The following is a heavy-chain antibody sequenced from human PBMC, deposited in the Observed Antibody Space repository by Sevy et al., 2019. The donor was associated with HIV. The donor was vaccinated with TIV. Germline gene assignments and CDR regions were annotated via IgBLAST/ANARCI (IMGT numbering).Heavy chain of an antibody. J-gene: IGHJ6*02. D-gene: IGHD2-15*01. CDR3: ARDGGSYCSGGSCYYYYGMDV. CDR2: IKQDGSEK. Sequence: GGSLRLSCAASGFTFSSYWMSWVRQAPGKGLEWVANIKQDGSEKYYVDSVKGRFTISRGNAKNSLYLQMNSLRAEDTAVYYCARDGGSYCSGGSCYYYYGMDVWGQGTTVTVSS. CDR1: GFTFSSYW. V-gene: IGHV3-7*01.